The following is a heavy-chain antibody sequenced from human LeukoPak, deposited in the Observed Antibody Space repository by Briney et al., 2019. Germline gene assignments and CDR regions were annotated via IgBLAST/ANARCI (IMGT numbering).Heavy chain of an antibody. D-gene: IGHD5-12*01. CDR3: ARGGQGWWLRMGGCKPIDY. J-gene: IGHJ4*02. Sequence: ASVKVSCKASGYTFTSYYMHWVRQAPGQGLEWMGIINPSGGSTSYAQKFQGRVTMTRDTSTSTVYMELSSLRSEDTAVYYCARGGQGWWLRMGGCKPIDYWGQGTLVTVSS. CDR2: INPSGGST. CDR1: GYTFTSYY. V-gene: IGHV1-46*01.